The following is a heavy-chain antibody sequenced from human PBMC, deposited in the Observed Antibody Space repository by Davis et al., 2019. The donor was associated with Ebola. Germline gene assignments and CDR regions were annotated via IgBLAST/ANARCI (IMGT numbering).Heavy chain of an antibody. D-gene: IGHD3-10*01. Sequence: MPSETLSLTCAVYGGSFSGYYWSWIRQSPGKGLEWIGEINHSGSTNYTPSLKSRVTISVDTSKNQFSLKLSSVTAADTAVYYCARMDYYYGSGTNRFDPWGQGTLVTVSS. CDR1: GGSFSGYY. V-gene: IGHV4-34*01. J-gene: IGHJ5*02. CDR3: ARMDYYYGSGTNRFDP. CDR2: INHSGST.